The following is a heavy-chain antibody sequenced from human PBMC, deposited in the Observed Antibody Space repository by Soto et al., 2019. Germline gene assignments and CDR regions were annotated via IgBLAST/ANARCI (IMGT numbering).Heavy chain of an antibody. CDR3: ARNMDYYYGPGSGNGHGF. CDR1: GYTFTAYY. V-gene: IGHV1-2*02. J-gene: IGHJ6*02. Sequence: QVQLVQSGAEVKDPGDSVRVSCEASGYTFTAYYIHWVRQAPGQGLERMGWINPKFGDTTYAQDFQGRVSMTRDMSISTVYMELSRLTSDDTAIYYCARNMDYYYGPGSGNGHGFWGQGTTVTVFS. D-gene: IGHD3-10*01. CDR2: INPKFGDT.